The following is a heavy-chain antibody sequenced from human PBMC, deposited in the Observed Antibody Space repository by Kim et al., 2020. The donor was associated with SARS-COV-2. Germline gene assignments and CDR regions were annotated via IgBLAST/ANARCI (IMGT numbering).Heavy chain of an antibody. CDR3: ARLYYDVLTGAGYAY. Sequence: SETLSLTCAVSGGSISSSNWWSWVRQPPGKGLEWIGEIYHSGSTNYNPSLKSRVTISVDKSKNQFSLKLSSVTAADTAVYYCARLYYDVLTGAGYAYWGQGTLVTVSS. J-gene: IGHJ4*02. D-gene: IGHD3-9*01. CDR1: GGSISSSNW. V-gene: IGHV4-4*02. CDR2: IYHSGST.